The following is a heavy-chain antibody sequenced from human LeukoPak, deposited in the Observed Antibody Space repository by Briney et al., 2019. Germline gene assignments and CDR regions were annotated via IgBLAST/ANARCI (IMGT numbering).Heavy chain of an antibody. CDR1: GASISSDY. J-gene: IGHJ5*02. Sequence: SETLSLTCAVSGASISSDYWSWIRQPAGKGLEWIGRIYSSGSTNYNPSLKSRVTMSLDTSKNHFSLKLTSVTAADTAVYYCAXDSLVHPNRWFDPWGQGTLVTVSS. V-gene: IGHV4-4*07. CDR2: IYSSGST. CDR3: AXDSLVHPNRWFDP. D-gene: IGHD2-2*01.